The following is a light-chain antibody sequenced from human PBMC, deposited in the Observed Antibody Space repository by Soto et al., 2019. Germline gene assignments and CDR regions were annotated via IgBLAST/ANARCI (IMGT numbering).Light chain of an antibody. CDR1: QGISTY. J-gene: IGKJ1*01. CDR3: HQSYSTSWT. Sequence: DIQMTQSPASLSASVGDRVTITCRASQGISTYLIWYQQRPGKAPKRLIYAASSLQSGVPSRFSGSGSETHFSLTISSLQHDDFATFSCHQSYSTSWTFGQGTKVDIK. V-gene: IGKV1-39*01. CDR2: AAS.